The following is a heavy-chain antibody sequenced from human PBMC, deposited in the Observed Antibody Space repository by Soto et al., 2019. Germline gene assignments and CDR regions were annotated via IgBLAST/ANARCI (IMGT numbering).Heavy chain of an antibody. V-gene: IGHV3-15*07. J-gene: IGHJ4*02. CDR2: IKRKTDGGTT. CDR1: GFTFSNAW. Sequence: EVQLVESGGDLVQPGGSLRLSCAASGFTFSNAWMNWVRQAPGKGLEWVGRIKRKTDGGTTDYAAPVKGRFTISRDDSKNTLYLQMNSLKTEDTAVYHCTTVFYDSSGNPDYWGQGTLVTVSS. CDR3: TTVFYDSSGNPDY. D-gene: IGHD3-22*01.